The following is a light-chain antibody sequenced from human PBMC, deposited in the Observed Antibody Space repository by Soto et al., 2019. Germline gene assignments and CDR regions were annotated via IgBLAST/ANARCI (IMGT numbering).Light chain of an antibody. V-gene: IGLV2-8*01. J-gene: IGLJ3*02. CDR2: EVT. CDR3: SSYAASNNFYFV. CDR1: SSDVGGYNY. Sequence: QSALTQPPSASGSPGQSVTISCTGTSSDVGGYNYVSWYQQYPGRAPKLMIYEVTKWPSGVPDRFSGSKSGNTASLTVSGLQDEDEADYYCSSYAASNNFYFVFGGGTQLTVL.